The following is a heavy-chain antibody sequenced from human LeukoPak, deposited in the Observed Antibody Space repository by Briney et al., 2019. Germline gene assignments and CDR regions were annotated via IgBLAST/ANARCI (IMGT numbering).Heavy chain of an antibody. D-gene: IGHD2-2*01. CDR1: GFTFSSYA. Sequence: GGSLRLSCAASGFTFSSYAMSWVRQAPGKGLEWVSAISGSGGSTYYADSVKGRFTISRDNSKNTLYLQMNSLRAEDTAVYYCAKVADCSSTSWYLLYYFDYWGQGTLVTVSS. V-gene: IGHV3-23*01. CDR3: AKVADCSSTSWYLLYYFDY. CDR2: ISGSGGST. J-gene: IGHJ4*02.